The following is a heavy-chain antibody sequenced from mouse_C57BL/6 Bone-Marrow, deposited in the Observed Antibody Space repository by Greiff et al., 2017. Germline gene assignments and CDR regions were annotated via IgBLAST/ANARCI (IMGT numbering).Heavy chain of an antibody. J-gene: IGHJ2*01. Sequence: VQLVESGPELVKPGASVKISCKASGYTFTDYYINWVKQRPGQGLEWIGWIFPGSGSTYYNEKFKGKATLTVDKSSSTAYMLLSSLTSEDSAVYFCAREAYYSNYFDYWGQGTTLTVSS. V-gene: IGHV1-75*01. D-gene: IGHD2-5*01. CDR2: IFPGSGST. CDR3: AREAYYSNYFDY. CDR1: GYTFTDYY.